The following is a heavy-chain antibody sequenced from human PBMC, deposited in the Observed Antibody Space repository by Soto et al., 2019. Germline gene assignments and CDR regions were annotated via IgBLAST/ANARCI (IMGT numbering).Heavy chain of an antibody. J-gene: IGHJ6*02. Sequence: PSETLSLTCTVSGGSISSYYWSWIRQPPGKGLEWIGYIYYSGSTNYNPSLKSRVTISVDTSKNQFSLKLSSVTAADTAVYYCAHGITIFGVHIYRLDVWGQGTTVTVSS. D-gene: IGHD3-3*01. CDR2: IYYSGST. CDR1: GGSISSYY. CDR3: AHGITIFGVHIYRLDV. V-gene: IGHV4-59*12.